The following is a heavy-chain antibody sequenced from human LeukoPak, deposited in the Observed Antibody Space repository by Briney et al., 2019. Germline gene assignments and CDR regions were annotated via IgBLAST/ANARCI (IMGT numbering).Heavy chain of an antibody. V-gene: IGHV4-34*01. Sequence: SEALSLTCAVYGGSFSGYYWSWVRQPPEKGLEWIGEINHSGSTNYNPSLKSRLSISVDTSKNQFFLKLNSVTAADTAVYYCARAELGIKYCFDSWGQGTLVTVSS. J-gene: IGHJ4*02. CDR3: ARAELGIKYCFDS. CDR2: INHSGST. CDR1: GGSFSGYY. D-gene: IGHD3-16*01.